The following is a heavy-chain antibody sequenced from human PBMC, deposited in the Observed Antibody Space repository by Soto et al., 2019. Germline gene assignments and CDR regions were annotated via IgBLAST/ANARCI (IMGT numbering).Heavy chain of an antibody. J-gene: IGHJ6*03. CDR3: ARDDYGDYWHMDV. Sequence: ALVKVSCKASGYTFTSYGISLVRQAPGQGLEWMGWISAYNGNTNYAQKLQGRVTMTTDTSTSTAYMELRSLRSDDTAVYYCARDDYGDYWHMDVWGKGTTVTVSS. D-gene: IGHD4-17*01. V-gene: IGHV1-18*01. CDR1: GYTFTSYG. CDR2: ISAYNGNT.